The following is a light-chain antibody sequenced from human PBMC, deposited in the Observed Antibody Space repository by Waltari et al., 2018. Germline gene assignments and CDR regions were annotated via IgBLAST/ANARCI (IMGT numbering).Light chain of an antibody. Sequence: QSVLAQPPPVSGAPGQRVPISCTGSSANIGAGHHVHWYQGVPGTAPKLLIYGDSNRPSGVPDRFSGSKSDTSASLAITGLQAEDEANYYCQSFDTSLGAIFGGGTKVTVL. V-gene: IGLV1-40*01. CDR2: GDS. CDR3: QSFDTSLGAI. CDR1: SANIGAGHH. J-gene: IGLJ2*01.